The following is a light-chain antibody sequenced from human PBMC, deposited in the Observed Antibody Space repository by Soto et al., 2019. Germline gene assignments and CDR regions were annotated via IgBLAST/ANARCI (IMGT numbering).Light chain of an antibody. CDR2: DAS. V-gene: IGKV1-5*01. CDR1: ESIRTW. J-gene: IGKJ1*01. Sequence: DIQMTPSPSTQSHSIGRRDTITCRASESIRTWLAWYQHKPGKAPKFLIYDASSLESGVPSRFSGSGSGTEFTLTISNLQPDDFATYFCQQYNNYPRTFGQGTKVDIK. CDR3: QQYNNYPRT.